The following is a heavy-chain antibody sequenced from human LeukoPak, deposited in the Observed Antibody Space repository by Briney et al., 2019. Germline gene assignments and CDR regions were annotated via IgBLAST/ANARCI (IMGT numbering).Heavy chain of an antibody. V-gene: IGHV4-39*07. CDR2: IYYTGTT. CDR3: AREEYSSDWYGHDS. CDR1: GGSISNTNYY. J-gene: IGHJ4*02. D-gene: IGHD6-13*01. Sequence: PSETLTLTCTVSGGSISNTNYYWAWIRQPPGRGLEWIGSIYYTGTTFDNPSLKSRVTLSVDTSKNQFSLRLTSVTAADTAFYYCAREEYSSDWYGHDSWGQGTLVTVSS.